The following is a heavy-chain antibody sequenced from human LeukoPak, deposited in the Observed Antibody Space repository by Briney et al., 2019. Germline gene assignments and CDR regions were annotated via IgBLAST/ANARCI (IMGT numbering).Heavy chain of an antibody. Sequence: PGGSQRLSCAASGFTFSSYGMHWVRQAPGKGLEWVAVISYDGSNKYYADSVKGRFTISRDNSKNTLYLQMNSLRAEDTAVYYCAKATAPPGYCSGGSCYSFDYYYGMDVWGQGTTVTVSS. J-gene: IGHJ6*02. D-gene: IGHD2-15*01. CDR3: AKATAPPGYCSGGSCYSFDYYYGMDV. CDR1: GFTFSSYG. CDR2: ISYDGSNK. V-gene: IGHV3-30*18.